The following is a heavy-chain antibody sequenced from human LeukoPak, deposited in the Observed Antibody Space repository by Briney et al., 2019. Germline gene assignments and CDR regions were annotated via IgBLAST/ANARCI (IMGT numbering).Heavy chain of an antibody. CDR1: GGSFSGYY. V-gene: IGHV4-34*01. D-gene: IGHD5-12*01. CDR3: ARAGGYSGYGQTKHNWFDP. Sequence: SETLSLTCAVYGGSFSGYYWSWIRQPPGKGLEWIGEINHSRSTHYNPSLKSRVTISVDTSKTQFSLKLSSVTAADTAVYYCARAGGYSGYGQTKHNWFDPWGQGTLVTVSS. J-gene: IGHJ5*02. CDR2: INHSRST.